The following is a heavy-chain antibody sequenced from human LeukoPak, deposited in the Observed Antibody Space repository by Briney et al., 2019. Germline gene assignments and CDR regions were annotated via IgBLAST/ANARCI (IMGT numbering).Heavy chain of an antibody. J-gene: IGHJ4*02. CDR2: MSGSGDHI. CDR3: ARVWPEGAFTIRVSGYFDY. Sequence: PGGSLRLSCAASGLTFSSQAMTWVRQAPGKGLEWVSAMSGSGDHIYYADSVKGRFTISRDNAKNSLYLQMNSLRAEDTAVYYCARVWPEGAFTIRVSGYFDYWGQGTLVTVSS. D-gene: IGHD3-3*01. CDR1: GLTFSSQA. V-gene: IGHV3-21*01.